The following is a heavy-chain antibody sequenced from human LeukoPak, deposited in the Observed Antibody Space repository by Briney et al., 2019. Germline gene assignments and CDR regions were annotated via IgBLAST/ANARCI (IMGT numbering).Heavy chain of an antibody. J-gene: IGHJ4*02. D-gene: IGHD4-17*01. Sequence: PGGSLRLSCAASGFTFSSYEMNWVRQAPGKGLEWVSYISSSGSTIYYADSVKGRFTISRDNVKNSLFLQMNSLRAEDTAVYYCARYADYEGHYFDYWGQGTLVTVSS. CDR1: GFTFSSYE. CDR3: ARYADYEGHYFDY. CDR2: ISSSGSTI. V-gene: IGHV3-48*03.